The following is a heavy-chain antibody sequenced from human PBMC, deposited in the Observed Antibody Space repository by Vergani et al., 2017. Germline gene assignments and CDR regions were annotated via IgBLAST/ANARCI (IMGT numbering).Heavy chain of an antibody. CDR3: ARSGYSSGWTHAFDI. Sequence: QVQLQESGPGLVKPSETLSLTCTVSGGSISSYYWSWIRQPAGKGLEWIGRIYTSGSTNYNPSLKSRATMSVDTSKNQFSLKLSSVTAADTAVYYCARSGYSSGWTHAFDIWGQGTMVTVSS. CDR1: GGSISSYY. CDR2: IYTSGST. V-gene: IGHV4-4*07. D-gene: IGHD6-19*01. J-gene: IGHJ3*02.